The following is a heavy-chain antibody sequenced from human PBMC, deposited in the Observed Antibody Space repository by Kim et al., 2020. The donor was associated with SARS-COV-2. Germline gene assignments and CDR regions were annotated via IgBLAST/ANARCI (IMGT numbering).Heavy chain of an antibody. J-gene: IGHJ4*02. CDR3: AKGYRYGPILTGYYLDY. D-gene: IGHD3-9*01. CDR1: GFTFSSYA. Sequence: GGSLRLSCAASGFTFSSYAMSWVRQAPGKGLEWVSAISGSGGSTYYADSVKGRFTISRDNSKNTLYLQMNSLRAEDTAVYYCAKGYRYGPILTGYYLDYWGQGTLVTVSS. CDR2: ISGSGGST. V-gene: IGHV3-23*01.